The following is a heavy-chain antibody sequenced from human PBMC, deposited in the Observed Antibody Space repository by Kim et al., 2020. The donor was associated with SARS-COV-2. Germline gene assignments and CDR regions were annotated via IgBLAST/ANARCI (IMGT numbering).Heavy chain of an antibody. Sequence: SVKVSCKASGGTFSSYAISWVRQAPGQGLEWMGGIIPIFGTANYAQKFQGRVTITADESTSTAYMELSSLRSEDTAVYYCARAGHYYYDSSGYYAGPDTAFDYWGQGTLVTVSS. CDR3: ARAGHYYYDSSGYYAGPDTAFDY. D-gene: IGHD3-22*01. J-gene: IGHJ4*02. CDR1: GGTFSSYA. V-gene: IGHV1-69*13. CDR2: IIPIFGTA.